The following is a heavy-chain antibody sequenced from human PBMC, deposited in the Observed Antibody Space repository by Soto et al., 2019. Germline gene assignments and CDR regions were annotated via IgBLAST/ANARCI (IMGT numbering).Heavy chain of an antibody. CDR1: GDSVSSNSAA. CDR3: FGVGATNYYYYYGMDV. V-gene: IGHV6-1*01. D-gene: IGHD1-26*01. Sequence: QSQTLSLTCAISGDSVSSNSAAWNWIRQSPSRGLEWLGRTYYRSKWYNDYAVSVKSRITINPDTSKNQFSLQLNSVTPEDTAVYLEFGVGATNYYYYYGMDVWGQGTTVTVSS. CDR2: TYYRSKWYN. J-gene: IGHJ6*02.